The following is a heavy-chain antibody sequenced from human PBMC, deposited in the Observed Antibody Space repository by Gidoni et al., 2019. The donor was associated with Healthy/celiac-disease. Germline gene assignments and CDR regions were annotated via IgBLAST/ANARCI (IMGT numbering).Heavy chain of an antibody. CDR3: ARVKRGYAVDY. J-gene: IGHJ4*02. Sequence: QVQLQQWGAGLLKPSETLSLTCAVYGGSFSGYYWSWIRQPPGKGLEWIGEINHSGSTNYNPSLKSRVTISVDTSKNQFSLKLSSVTAADTAVYYCARVKRGYAVDYWGQGTLVTVSS. CDR2: INHSGST. CDR1: GGSFSGYY. V-gene: IGHV4-34*01. D-gene: IGHD3-22*01.